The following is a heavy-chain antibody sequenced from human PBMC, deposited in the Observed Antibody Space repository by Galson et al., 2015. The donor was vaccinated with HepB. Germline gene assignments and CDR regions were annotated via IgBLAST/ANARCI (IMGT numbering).Heavy chain of an antibody. CDR2: IYHSGST. D-gene: IGHD3-3*01. V-gene: IGHV4-4*02. J-gene: IGHJ4*02. CDR1: GGSISGTNW. Sequence: ETLSLTCAVSGGSISGTNWWSWVRQPPGKGLEWIGEIYHSGSTNYNPSLKSRITISVDKSKNQFSLQLTSVTAADTAVYYCVANGYYTLEHWGQGTPVTASS. CDR3: VANGYYTLEH.